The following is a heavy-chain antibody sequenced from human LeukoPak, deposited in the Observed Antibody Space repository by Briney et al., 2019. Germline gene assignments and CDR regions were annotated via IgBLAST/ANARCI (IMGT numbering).Heavy chain of an antibody. D-gene: IGHD1-26*01. Sequence: ASVKVSCKASGYTFTSYGISWVRQAPGQGLEWMGWISAYNGNTKYAQNLQGRVTMTTDTSTNTAYMELRSLRSDDTAVYYCARFSPRIIREKFDSWGQGTLVTVSS. CDR2: ISAYNGNT. J-gene: IGHJ4*02. CDR3: ARFSPRIIREKFDS. V-gene: IGHV1-18*01. CDR1: GYTFTSYG.